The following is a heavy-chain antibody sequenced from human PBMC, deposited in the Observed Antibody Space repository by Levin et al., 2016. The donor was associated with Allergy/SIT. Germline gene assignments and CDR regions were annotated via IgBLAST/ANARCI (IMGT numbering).Heavy chain of an antibody. CDR1: GVSFSDDY. Sequence: SETLSLTCGVYGVSFSDDYWTWIRQSPGKGLEWIGEIDHSGNTNYSPSLKSRVTLSIDTSKKQVSLSLYSVTAADTAVYYCARDDRYCSGGSCYGWGQGTLVTVSS. CDR3: ARDDRYCSGGSCYG. V-gene: IGHV4-34*01. D-gene: IGHD2-15*01. J-gene: IGHJ4*02. CDR2: IDHSGNT.